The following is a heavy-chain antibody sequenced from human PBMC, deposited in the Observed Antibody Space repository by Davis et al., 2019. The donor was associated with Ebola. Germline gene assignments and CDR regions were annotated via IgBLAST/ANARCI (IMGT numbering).Heavy chain of an antibody. CDR1: GFTFSNSA. V-gene: IGHV3-30*04. Sequence: GESPKIPCAASGFTFSNSAMHWVRQAPGKGLEWVAVLSFDGNDKYYADSVKGRFTISRDNSKNTLYLQINSLRAEDTAVYYCARGQQWLEGSFDYWGQGTLVTVSS. CDR2: LSFDGNDK. D-gene: IGHD6-19*01. CDR3: ARGQQWLEGSFDY. J-gene: IGHJ4*02.